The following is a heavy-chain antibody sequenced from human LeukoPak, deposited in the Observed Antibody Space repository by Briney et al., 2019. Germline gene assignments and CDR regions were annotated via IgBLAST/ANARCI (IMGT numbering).Heavy chain of an antibody. V-gene: IGHV1-69*13. CDR1: GGTFSSYA. D-gene: IGHD6-19*01. CDR2: IIPIFGTA. Sequence: SVKVSCKASGGTFSSYAISWVRQAPGQGLEWMGGIIPIFGTANYAQKFQGRVTITADESTSTAYMELSSLRSEDTAVYYCARRPQTREAGYYGMDVWGQGTTVTVS. J-gene: IGHJ6*02. CDR3: ARRPQTREAGYYGMDV.